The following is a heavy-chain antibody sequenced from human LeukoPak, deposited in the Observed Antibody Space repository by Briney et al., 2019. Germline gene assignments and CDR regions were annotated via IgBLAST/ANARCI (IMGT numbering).Heavy chain of an antibody. V-gene: IGHV3-11*04. Sequence: GGSLRLSCTVSGFTVSSNSMSWVRQAPGKGLEWVSYISSSGSTIYYADSVKGRFTISRDNAKNSLYLQMNSLRAEDTAVYYCARVKQWLLSDYWGQGTLVTVSS. CDR1: GFTVSSNS. CDR3: ARVKQWLLSDY. CDR2: ISSSGSTI. J-gene: IGHJ4*02. D-gene: IGHD6-19*01.